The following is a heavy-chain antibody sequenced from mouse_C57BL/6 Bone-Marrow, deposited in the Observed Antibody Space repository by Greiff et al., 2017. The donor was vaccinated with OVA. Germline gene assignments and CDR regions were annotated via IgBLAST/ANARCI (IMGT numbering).Heavy chain of an antibody. V-gene: IGHV1-55*01. CDR3: ARYDYDVGDYFDY. CDR1: GYTFTSYW. Sequence: VQLQQPGAELVKPGASVKMSCKASGYTFTSYWITWVKQRPGQGLEWIGDIYPGSGSTNYNEKFKSKATLTVDTSSSTAYMQLSSLTSEDSAVYYCARYDYDVGDYFDYWGKGTTLTVSS. D-gene: IGHD2-4*01. J-gene: IGHJ2*01. CDR2: IYPGSGST.